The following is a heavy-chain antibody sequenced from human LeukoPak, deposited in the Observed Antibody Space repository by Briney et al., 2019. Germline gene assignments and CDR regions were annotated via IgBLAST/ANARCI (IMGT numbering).Heavy chain of an antibody. V-gene: IGHV3-30*18. D-gene: IGHD5-18*01. Sequence: GRSLRLSCAASGFTFSSYGMHWVRQAPGKGLEWVAVISYDGRNKYYADSVKGRFTISRDNSKNTLYLQMNSLRAEDTAVYYCAKGGYAFDYWGQGTLVTVSS. CDR2: ISYDGRNK. CDR1: GFTFSSYG. J-gene: IGHJ4*02. CDR3: AKGGYAFDY.